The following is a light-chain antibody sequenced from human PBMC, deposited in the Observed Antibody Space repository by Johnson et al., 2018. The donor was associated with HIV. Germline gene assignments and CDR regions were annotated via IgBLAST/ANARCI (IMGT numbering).Light chain of an antibody. CDR1: SSNIGNNY. CDR3: GTWDSSLSAGV. CDR2: DNN. Sequence: QSVLTQPPSVSAAPGQKVTISCSGSSSNIGNNYVSWYQQLPGTAPKLLIYDNNKRPSGIPDRFSGSKSGTSATLGITGLQTGDEADYYCGTWDSSLSAGVFVTGPKVTGL. V-gene: IGLV1-51*01. J-gene: IGLJ1*01.